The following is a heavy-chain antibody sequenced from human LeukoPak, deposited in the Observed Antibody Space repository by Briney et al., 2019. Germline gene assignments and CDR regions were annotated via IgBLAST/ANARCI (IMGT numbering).Heavy chain of an antibody. CDR3: ARSPAMVRGVIHFDY. Sequence: SVNVSCKASGGTFSSYAISWVRQAPGQGLEWMGGIIPIFGTANYAQKFQGRVTITADESTSTAYMELSSLRSEDTAVYYCARSPAMVRGVIHFDYWGQGTLVTVSS. CDR1: GGTFSSYA. D-gene: IGHD3-10*01. J-gene: IGHJ4*02. V-gene: IGHV1-69*01. CDR2: IIPIFGTA.